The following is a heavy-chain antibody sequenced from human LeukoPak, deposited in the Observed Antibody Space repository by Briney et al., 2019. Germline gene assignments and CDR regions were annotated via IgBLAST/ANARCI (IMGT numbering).Heavy chain of an antibody. CDR2: INHSGST. CDR3: SRGRGVRGSLDY. V-gene: IGHV4-34*01. CDR1: GGSFRGYY. D-gene: IGHD3-10*01. J-gene: IGHJ4*02. Sequence: SETLSLTCAVYGGSFRGYYWSWIRQPPRKGLEWIGEINHSGSTNYNPSLKSRVTISLDTSQNHCSLRLSSVTAADTAVYYLSRGRGVRGSLDYWGQGTLVTVSS.